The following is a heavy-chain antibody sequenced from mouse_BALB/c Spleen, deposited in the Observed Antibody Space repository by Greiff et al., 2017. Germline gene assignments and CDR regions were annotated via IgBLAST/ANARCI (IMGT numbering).Heavy chain of an antibody. V-gene: IGHV5-17*02. J-gene: IGHJ4*01. CDR3: ARYYRYDYAMDY. CDR2: ISSGSSTI. Sequence: EVKLQESGGGLVQPGGSRKLSCAASGFTFSSFGMHWVRQAPEKGLEWVAYISSGSSTIYYADTVKGRFTISRDNPKNTLFLQMTSLRSEDTAMYYCARYYRYDYAMDYWGQGTSVTVSS. D-gene: IGHD2-14*01. CDR1: GFTFSSFG.